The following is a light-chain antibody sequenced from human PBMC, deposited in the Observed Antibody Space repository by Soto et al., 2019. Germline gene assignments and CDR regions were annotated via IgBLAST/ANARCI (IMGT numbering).Light chain of an antibody. J-gene: IGKJ1*01. CDR2: DAT. Sequence: EIVLTQSPGTLSLSPGERATLSCRASQSVPKNYLAWYQQKPGQAPRLLIYDATNRATGIPDRFSGSGSGTDFTLPISRLEHEDFAVYYCQPCATSPLTFGQGTKVDIK. CDR1: QSVPKNY. V-gene: IGKV3-20*01. CDR3: QPCATSPLT.